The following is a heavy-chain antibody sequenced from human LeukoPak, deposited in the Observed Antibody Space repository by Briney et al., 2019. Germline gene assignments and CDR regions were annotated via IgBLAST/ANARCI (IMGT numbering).Heavy chain of an antibody. Sequence: GESLKISCKGSGYSFTSYWIGWVRQVPGKGLEWMGIIYPGGSDTRYSPSFQGQVTISADKSISTAYLQWSSLKASDTAMYYCARRAVAGTSRWDGMDVWGQGTTVTVSS. J-gene: IGHJ6*02. CDR3: ARRAVAGTSRWDGMDV. CDR1: GYSFTSYW. V-gene: IGHV5-51*01. CDR2: IYPGGSDT. D-gene: IGHD6-19*01.